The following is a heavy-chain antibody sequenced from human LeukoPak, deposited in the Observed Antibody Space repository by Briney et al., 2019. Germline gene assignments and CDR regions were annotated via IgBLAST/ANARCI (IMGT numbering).Heavy chain of an antibody. Sequence: PSETLSLTCIVSGGSISSAAYHWGWIRQSPGKGLEWIATVSYTGGTYYNPSLKSRVTISLDTSRNQLSLELTSVTAADTAAYYCAGFSVEMATWIDYWGQGALVTVSS. J-gene: IGHJ4*02. CDR2: VSYTGGT. CDR3: AGFSVEMATWIDY. V-gene: IGHV4-39*01. CDR1: GGSISSAAYH. D-gene: IGHD5-24*01.